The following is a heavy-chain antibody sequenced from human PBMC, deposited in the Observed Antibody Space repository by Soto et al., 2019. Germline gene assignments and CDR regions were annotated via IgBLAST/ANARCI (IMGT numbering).Heavy chain of an antibody. V-gene: IGHV4-34*01. CDR3: ACLTITFGEYYFDY. Sequence: SETLSLTCAVYGGSFSGYYWSWIRQPPGKGLEWIGEINHSGSTNYNPSFKSRVTISVDTSKNQFSLKLSSVTAADTAVYYCACLTITFGEYYFDYWGQGTLVTVSS. D-gene: IGHD3-16*01. J-gene: IGHJ4*02. CDR2: INHSGST. CDR1: GGSFSGYY.